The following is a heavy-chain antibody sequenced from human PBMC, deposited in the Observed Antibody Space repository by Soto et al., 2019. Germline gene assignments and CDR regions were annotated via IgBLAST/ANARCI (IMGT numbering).Heavy chain of an antibody. CDR3: ARTHYDILTGYYGIGP. V-gene: IGHV4-59*01. D-gene: IGHD3-9*01. J-gene: IGHJ5*02. CDR1: GGSISSYY. Sequence: SETLSLTCTVSGGSISSYYWSWIRQPPGKGLEWIGYIYYSGSTNYNPSLKSRVTISVDTSKNQFSLKLSSVTAADTAVYYCARTHYDILTGYYGIGPWGQGTLVTVSS. CDR2: IYYSGST.